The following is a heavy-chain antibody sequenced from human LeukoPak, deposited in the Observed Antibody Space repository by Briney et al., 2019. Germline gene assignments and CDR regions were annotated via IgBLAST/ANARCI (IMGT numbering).Heavy chain of an antibody. Sequence: GASVKVSCKASGYTFTGYYMHWVRQAPGQGLEWMGWINPNSGGTNYAQKFQGRVTMTRDTSISTAYMELSRLRSDDTAVYYCARDLELLWFGEAGWFDPWGQGTLVTVSS. V-gene: IGHV1-2*02. J-gene: IGHJ5*02. CDR3: ARDLELLWFGEAGWFDP. CDR2: INPNSGGT. CDR1: GYTFTGYY. D-gene: IGHD3-10*01.